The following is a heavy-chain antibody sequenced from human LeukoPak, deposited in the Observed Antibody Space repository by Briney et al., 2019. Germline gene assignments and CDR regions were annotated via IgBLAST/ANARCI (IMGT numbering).Heavy chain of an antibody. J-gene: IGHJ4*02. Sequence: ASVKVSCKASGGTFSSYAISWVRQAPGQGPEWMGRIIPIFGIANYAQKFQGRVTITADKSTSTAYMELSSLRSEDTAVYYCARGGYYDSSGYYLDYWGQGTLVTVSS. CDR2: IIPIFGIA. CDR3: ARGGYYDSSGYYLDY. D-gene: IGHD3-22*01. CDR1: GGTFSSYA. V-gene: IGHV1-69*04.